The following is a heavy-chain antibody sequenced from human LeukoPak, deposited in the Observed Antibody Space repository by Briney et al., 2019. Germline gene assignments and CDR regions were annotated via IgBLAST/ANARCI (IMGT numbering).Heavy chain of an antibody. J-gene: IGHJ6*03. CDR2: IYYSGNT. CDR1: GGSIDSGSYY. CDR3: ATLQARGGLHYYYYYMDV. Sequence: SETLSLTCTVSGGSIDSGSYYWGWIRQPPGKGLEWIGSIYYSGNTYYNPSLKSRVTISVDTSKNQFSLKLSSVTAADTAVYYCATLQARGGLHYYYYYMDVWGKGTTVTVSS. D-gene: IGHD2-15*01. V-gene: IGHV4-39*07.